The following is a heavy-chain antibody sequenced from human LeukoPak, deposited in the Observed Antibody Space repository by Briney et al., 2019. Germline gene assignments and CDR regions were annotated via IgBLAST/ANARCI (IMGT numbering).Heavy chain of an antibody. CDR3: ARFVYDSSGYKAGFDY. J-gene: IGHJ4*02. Sequence: NASETLSLTCTVSGGSISSSSYDWGWIRQGPGKGLEGIGYIYYSRLTYYNPSLKSPVTISLDTSTTHFSLKLSSVTAADTAVYYSARFVYDSSGYKAGFDYWGQGTLVTVSS. CDR2: IYYSRLT. V-gene: IGHV4-30-4*08. CDR1: GGSISSSSYD. D-gene: IGHD3-22*01.